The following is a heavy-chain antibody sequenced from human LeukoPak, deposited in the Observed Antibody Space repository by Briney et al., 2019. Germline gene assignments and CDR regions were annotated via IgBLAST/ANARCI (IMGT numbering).Heavy chain of an antibody. CDR2: INHSGST. CDR3: ARRNGYYDILTGYYFVWGAFDI. CDR1: GGSFSGYY. J-gene: IGHJ3*02. D-gene: IGHD3-9*01. V-gene: IGHV4-34*01. Sequence: SETLSLTCAVYGGSFSGYYWSWIRQPPGKGLEWIGEINHSGSTNYNPSLKSRVTISVDTSKNQFSLKLSSVTAADTAVYYCARRNGYYDILTGYYFVWGAFDIWGQGTMVTVSS.